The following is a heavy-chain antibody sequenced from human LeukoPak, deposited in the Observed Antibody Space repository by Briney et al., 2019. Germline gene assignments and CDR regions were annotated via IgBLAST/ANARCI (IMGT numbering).Heavy chain of an antibody. Sequence: SETLSLTCTVSGGSISSSSYYWGWIRQPPGKGLEWIGSIYYSGSTYYNPSLKSRVTISVDTSKNQFSLKLSSVTAADTAVYYCARHHVDTAMVHYFDYWSQGTLVTVSS. J-gene: IGHJ4*02. CDR2: IYYSGST. CDR1: GGSISSSSYY. D-gene: IGHD5-18*01. V-gene: IGHV4-39*07. CDR3: ARHHVDTAMVHYFDY.